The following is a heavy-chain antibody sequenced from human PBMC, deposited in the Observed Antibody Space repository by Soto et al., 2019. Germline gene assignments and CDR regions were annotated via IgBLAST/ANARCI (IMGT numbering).Heavy chain of an antibody. Sequence: QLQLQESGPGLVKSSETLSLTCTVSGGSISSSSYFWGWIRQPPGKGLEWIGSSYYSGSTYYNPSLKSRVTMSVDTSKKQFSLKLSSVTAADTAVYYCARQGAYSHDSSGYEFDYWGQGTLVTVSS. CDR1: GGSISSSSYF. V-gene: IGHV4-39*01. J-gene: IGHJ4*02. CDR2: SYYSGST. D-gene: IGHD3-22*01. CDR3: ARQGAYSHDSSGYEFDY.